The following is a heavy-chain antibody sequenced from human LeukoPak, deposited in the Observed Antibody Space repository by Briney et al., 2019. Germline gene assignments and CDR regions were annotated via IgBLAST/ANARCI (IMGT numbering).Heavy chain of an antibody. CDR2: ISYDGSNK. J-gene: IGHJ6*02. CDR1: GFTFSSYA. V-gene: IGHV3-30-3*01. CDR3: ARGVVVKGMDV. D-gene: IGHD2-21*01. Sequence: PGGSLRLSCAASGFTFSSYAMHWVRQAPGKGLEWVAVISYDGSNKYYADSVKGRFTISRDNSKNTLYLQMNSLRAEDTAVYYGARGVVVKGMDVWGQGTTVTVSS.